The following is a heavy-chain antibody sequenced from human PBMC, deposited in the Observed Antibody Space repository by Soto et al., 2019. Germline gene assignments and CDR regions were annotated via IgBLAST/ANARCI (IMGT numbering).Heavy chain of an antibody. D-gene: IGHD1-26*01. CDR1: GYTFNRQG. Sequence: QVHLVQSGGEVKKPGASVKVSCKASGYTFNRQGITWVRQAPGQGLEWMGWISGYNGDINYEQKFQGRVTLSSDTLTSTVYLELMSLRFDDTAVYYCARVRIVGAREIDFWGQGTLVTISS. J-gene: IGHJ4*02. V-gene: IGHV1-18*01. CDR3: ARVRIVGAREIDF. CDR2: ISGYNGDI.